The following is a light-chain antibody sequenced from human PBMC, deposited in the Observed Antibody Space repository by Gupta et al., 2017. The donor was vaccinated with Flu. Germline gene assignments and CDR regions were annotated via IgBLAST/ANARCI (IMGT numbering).Light chain of an antibody. CDR2: EVS. Sequence: QSALTQSPSASGSPGQSVTISCTGSSSYVGGYNYVSWYQQHPGKAPTLMIFEVSKRPSGVPDRFSGFKSGNTASLTVSGLQADDEADYYCSSYAGSKNYVIFGGGTKLTVL. CDR1: SSYVGGYNY. J-gene: IGLJ2*01. V-gene: IGLV2-8*01. CDR3: SSYAGSKNYVI.